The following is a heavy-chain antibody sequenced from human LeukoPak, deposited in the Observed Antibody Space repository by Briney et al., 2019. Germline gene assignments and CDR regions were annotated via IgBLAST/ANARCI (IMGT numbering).Heavy chain of an antibody. CDR1: GGYVSSYY. J-gene: IGHJ4*02. V-gene: IGHV4-59*02. CDR2: IYYSGST. Sequence: SETLSLTCTVSGGYVSSYYWSWIRQPPGKGLEWIGYIYYSGSTNYNPSLKSRVTISVDTSKNQFSLKLSSVTAADTAVYYCARKSSWYNYFDYWGQGTLVTVSS. CDR3: ARKSSWYNYFDY. D-gene: IGHD6-13*01.